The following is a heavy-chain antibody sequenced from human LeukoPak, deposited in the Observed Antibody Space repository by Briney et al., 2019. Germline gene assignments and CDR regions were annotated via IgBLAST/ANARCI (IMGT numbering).Heavy chain of an antibody. J-gene: IGHJ4*02. CDR3: ASISTAKNY. V-gene: IGHV4-59*08. D-gene: IGHD5-18*01. Sequence: SETLSLTCTDPGGSISRYHWSWIRQPPGKGLEWIGYIFYSGSTYYNPSLKSRVTMSVDTSKNQFSLKLSSVTAADTAVYYCASISTAKNYWGQGTLVTVSS. CDR1: GGSISRYH. CDR2: IFYSGST.